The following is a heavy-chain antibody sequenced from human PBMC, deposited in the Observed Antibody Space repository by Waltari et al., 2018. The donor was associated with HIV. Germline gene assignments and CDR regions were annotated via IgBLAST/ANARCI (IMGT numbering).Heavy chain of an antibody. V-gene: IGHV4-34*02. CDR3: ARGPSLRAFRGNLYFNSSLDV. D-gene: IGHD1-1*01. J-gene: IGHJ6*02. CDR1: GGSFSGFY. Sequence: QVQLQQWGAGQVKPSETLSLTCLLSGGSFSGFYWTCVRHSPGKGLEWIGEIDQSGASRFNPSLKRRITISMDTSRSHFALKLSPVSPADTAVYYCARGPSLRAFRGNLYFNSSLDVWGQGTTVTVSS. CDR2: IDQSGAS.